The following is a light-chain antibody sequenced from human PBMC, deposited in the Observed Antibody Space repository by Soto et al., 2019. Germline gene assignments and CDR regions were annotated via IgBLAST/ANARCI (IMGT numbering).Light chain of an antibody. J-gene: IGKJ5*01. Sequence: EIVMTQSPATLSMSPGERATLSCRASQSISSNLAWYQQKTGQAPRLLIYGTSTRATGISARFSGSGSGTEFTLTISSLQSEDFAVYYCQQYNNWPPVTFGQGTRLEIK. CDR2: GTS. CDR3: QQYNNWPPVT. V-gene: IGKV3-15*01. CDR1: QSISSN.